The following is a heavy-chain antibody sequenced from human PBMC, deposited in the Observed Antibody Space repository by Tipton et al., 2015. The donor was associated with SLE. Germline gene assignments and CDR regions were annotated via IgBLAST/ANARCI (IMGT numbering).Heavy chain of an antibody. CDR3: ARGYSSGWGYFDY. CDR2: IYYSGST. J-gene: IGHJ4*02. V-gene: IGHV4-38-2*01. D-gene: IGHD6-19*01. Sequence: LRLSCAVYGYSISSGYYWGWIRQPPGKGLEWIGSIYYSGSTYYNPSLKSRVTISVDTSKNQFSLKLSSVTAADTAVYYCARGYSSGWGYFDYWGQGTLVTVSS. CDR1: GYSISSGYY.